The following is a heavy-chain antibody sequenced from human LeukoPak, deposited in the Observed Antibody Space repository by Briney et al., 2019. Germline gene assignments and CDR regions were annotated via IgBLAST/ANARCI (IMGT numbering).Heavy chain of an antibody. CDR1: GFTFDDYA. V-gene: IGHV3-9*01. Sequence: PGGSLRLSCAASGFTFDDYAMHWVRQAPGKGLEWASGISCNSGSIGYADSVKGRFTTSRDNAKTTLYLQMNSLRAEDTAVYYCASPSYSSSWVGAYWGQGTLVTVSS. D-gene: IGHD6-13*01. CDR3: ASPSYSSSWVGAY. J-gene: IGHJ4*02. CDR2: ISCNSGSI.